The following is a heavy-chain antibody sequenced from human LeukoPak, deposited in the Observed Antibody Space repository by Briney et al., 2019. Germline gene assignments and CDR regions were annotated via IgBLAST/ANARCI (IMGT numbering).Heavy chain of an antibody. CDR1: GFTFSSYG. CDR3: AKDLGIAVAGTVFDF. V-gene: IGHV3-30*02. Sequence: PGGSLRLSCAASGFTFSSYGMHWVRQAPGKGLEWVAFIRYDGSNKYYADSVKGRFTISRDNFKNTLYLQMNSLRAEDTAVYYGAKDLGIAVAGTVFDFWGQGTLVTVSS. J-gene: IGHJ4*02. CDR2: IRYDGSNK. D-gene: IGHD6-19*01.